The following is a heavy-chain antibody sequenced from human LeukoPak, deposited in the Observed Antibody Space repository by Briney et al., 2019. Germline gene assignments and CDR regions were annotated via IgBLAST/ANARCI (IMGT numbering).Heavy chain of an antibody. CDR2: ITGGGDTV. J-gene: IGHJ4*02. Sequence: GGSLRLSCAASGFNFSSASMSWVRQAPGRALEWISYITGGGDTVRYAESVEGRFTVSRDNAKNALYLQMNSLTAEDTAVYFCGRDRGSGNAVESWGQGVLVTVSS. D-gene: IGHD4-23*01. V-gene: IGHV3-48*04. CDR1: GFNFSSAS. CDR3: GRDRGSGNAVES.